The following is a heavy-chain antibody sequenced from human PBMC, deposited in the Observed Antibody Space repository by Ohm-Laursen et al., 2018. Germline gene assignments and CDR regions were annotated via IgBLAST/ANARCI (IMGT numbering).Heavy chain of an antibody. V-gene: IGHV4-59*08. Sequence: GTLSLTCTVSGGSISTYYWSWIRQPPGKGLEWIGYIYDSGSTNYTPSLKSQVTISLDTSKTQFSLKLSSVTAADTGVYYCARQPQYYDFWSGYSDYWYFDLWGRGTLVTVSS. CDR1: GGSISTYY. CDR2: IYDSGST. D-gene: IGHD3-3*01. J-gene: IGHJ2*01. CDR3: ARQPQYYDFWSGYSDYWYFDL.